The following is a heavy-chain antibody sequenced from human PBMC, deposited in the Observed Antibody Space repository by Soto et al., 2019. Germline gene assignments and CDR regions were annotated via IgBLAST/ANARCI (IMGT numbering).Heavy chain of an antibody. CDR1: GFTFSGSA. D-gene: IGHD2-2*01. J-gene: IGHJ4*02. CDR3: TAGTSRPDY. V-gene: IGHV3-73*01. Sequence: EVQLVESGGGLVQPGGSLKLSCAASGFTFSGSAMHWVRQASGKGLEWVGRIRSKANSYATAYAASVKGRFTISRDDSRNTGYMQMNRRKTEDTAVYYGTAGTSRPDYWGQGTLVTVS. CDR2: IRSKANSYAT.